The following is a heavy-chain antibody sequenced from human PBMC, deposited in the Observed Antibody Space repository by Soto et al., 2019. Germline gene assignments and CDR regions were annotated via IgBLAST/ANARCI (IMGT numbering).Heavy chain of an antibody. CDR2: MSYDGSTK. CDR3: ARSTSSTLNYYYGMDV. D-gene: IGHD6-6*01. V-gene: IGHV3-30*03. Sequence: GGSLRLSCAASGFTFSSFVMHWVRQAPGKGLEWVAVMSYDGSTKFYTDSVKGRFTIARDNSKNILYLQMNSLTIEDTAVFYCARSTSSTLNYYYGMDVWGQGTTVTVSS. CDR1: GFTFSSFV. J-gene: IGHJ6*02.